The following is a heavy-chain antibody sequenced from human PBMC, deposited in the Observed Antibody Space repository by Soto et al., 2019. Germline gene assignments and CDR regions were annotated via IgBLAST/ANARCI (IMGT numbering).Heavy chain of an antibody. CDR1: GYTFTSYA. CDR2: INAGNGNT. CDR3: ARSPAASLDWFDP. D-gene: IGHD2-2*01. Sequence: SANVSCKASGYTFTSYAMHCVRQAPGQRLEWMGWINAGNGNTKYSQKFQGRVTITRDTSASTAYMELSSLRSEDTAVYYCARSPAASLDWFDPWGQGTLVTVSS. V-gene: IGHV1-3*01. J-gene: IGHJ5*02.